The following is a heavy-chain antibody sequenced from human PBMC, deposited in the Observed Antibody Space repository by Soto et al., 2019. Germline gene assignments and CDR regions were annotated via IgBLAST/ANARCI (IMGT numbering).Heavy chain of an antibody. Sequence: ASVKVSCKASGYTFTSYGISWVRQAPGQGLEWMGWINAYNGNTNYAQRLQGRVSMTTDTSTSTAYMELRSLRSDDTAVYYCATHYVWGSYRYRFDYWGQGTLVNVSS. V-gene: IGHV1-18*01. J-gene: IGHJ4*02. CDR1: GYTFTSYG. CDR3: ATHYVWGSYRYRFDY. CDR2: INAYNGNT. D-gene: IGHD3-16*02.